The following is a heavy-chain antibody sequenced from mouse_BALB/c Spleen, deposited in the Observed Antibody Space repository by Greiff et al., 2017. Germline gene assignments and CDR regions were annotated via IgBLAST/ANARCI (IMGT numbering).Heavy chain of an antibody. J-gene: IGHJ2*01. CDR1: GYSFTGYF. CDR3: ARQDTTVVARYYFDD. Sequence: VQLKESGPELVKPGASVKISCKASGYSFTGYFMNWVMQSHGKSLEWIGRINPYNGVTFYNQKFKGKATLTVDKSSSTAHMELRSLASEDSAVYYCARQDTTVVARYYFDDWGQGTTLTVSS. V-gene: IGHV1-20*02. CDR2: INPYNGVT. D-gene: IGHD1-1*01.